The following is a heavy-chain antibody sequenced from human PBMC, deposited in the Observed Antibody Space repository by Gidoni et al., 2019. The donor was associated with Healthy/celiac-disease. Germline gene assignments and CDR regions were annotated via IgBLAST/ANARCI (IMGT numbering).Heavy chain of an antibody. Sequence: EVQLVESGGGLIQPGGSLGLSCAASGFTVSSNYMSWVRQAPGKGLEWVSVIYSGGSTYYADSVKGRFTISRDNSKNTLYLQMNSLRAEDTAVYYCAKEYSSGWTTYFQHWGQGTLVTVSS. CDR2: IYSGGST. J-gene: IGHJ1*01. D-gene: IGHD6-19*01. V-gene: IGHV3-53*01. CDR3: AKEYSSGWTTYFQH. CDR1: GFTVSSNY.